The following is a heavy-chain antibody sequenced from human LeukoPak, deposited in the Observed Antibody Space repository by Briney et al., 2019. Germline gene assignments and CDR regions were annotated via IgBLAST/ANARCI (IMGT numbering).Heavy chain of an antibody. CDR3: ARVSSGGGQSTYFDY. Sequence: PGGSLRLSCAASGFTFSSYWMSWVRQAPGKGLEWVANIKQDGSEKYYVDSVKGRFTISRENAKNSLYLQLNSLRAGDTAAYYCARVSSGGGQSTYFDYWGRGTLVTVSS. CDR1: GFTFSSYW. D-gene: IGHD1-26*01. V-gene: IGHV3-7*01. J-gene: IGHJ4*02. CDR2: IKQDGSEK.